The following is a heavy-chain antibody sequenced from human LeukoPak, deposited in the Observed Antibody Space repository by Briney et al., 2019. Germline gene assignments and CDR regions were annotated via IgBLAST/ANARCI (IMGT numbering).Heavy chain of an antibody. CDR2: ISSSSSYI. V-gene: IGHV3-21*01. CDR1: GFTFSSYW. D-gene: IGHD6-13*01. Sequence: GGSLRLSCAASGFTFSSYWMSWVRQAPGKGLEWVSSISSSSSYIYYADSVKGRFTISRDNAKNSLYLQMNSLRAEDTAVYYCAREQQLVRHFDYWGQGTLVTVSS. CDR3: AREQQLVRHFDY. J-gene: IGHJ4*02.